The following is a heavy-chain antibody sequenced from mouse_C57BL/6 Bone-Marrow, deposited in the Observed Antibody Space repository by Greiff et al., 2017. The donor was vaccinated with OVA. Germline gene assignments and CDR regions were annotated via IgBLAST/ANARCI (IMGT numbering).Heavy chain of an antibody. CDR2: IYPGSGST. J-gene: IGHJ4*01. V-gene: IGHV1-55*01. Sequence: QVQLQQPGAELVKPGASVKMSCKASGYTFTSYWITWVKQRPGQGLEWIGDIYPGSGSTNYNEKFKSKATLTVDTSSSTAYMQLSSLTTEDAAVYYCARFYYGYDGYAMDYWGQGTSVTVSS. D-gene: IGHD2-2*01. CDR3: ARFYYGYDGYAMDY. CDR1: GYTFTSYW.